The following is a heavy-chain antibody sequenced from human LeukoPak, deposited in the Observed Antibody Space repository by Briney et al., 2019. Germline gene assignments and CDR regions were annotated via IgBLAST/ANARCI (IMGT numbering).Heavy chain of an antibody. J-gene: IGHJ6*02. CDR1: GYTFTSYY. Sequence: GASVKVSCKASGYTFTSYYMHWVRQAPGQGLEWIGIINPSGGSTSYAQKFQGRVTMTRDTSTSTVYMELSSLRSEDTAVYYCARDPSMVRGVIIIPPYGMDVWGQGTTVTVSS. V-gene: IGHV1-46*01. CDR3: ARDPSMVRGVIIIPPYGMDV. CDR2: INPSGGST. D-gene: IGHD3-10*01.